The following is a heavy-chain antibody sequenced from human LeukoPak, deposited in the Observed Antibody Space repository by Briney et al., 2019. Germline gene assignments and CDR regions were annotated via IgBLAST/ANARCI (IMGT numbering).Heavy chain of an antibody. J-gene: IGHJ4*02. CDR2: ISYDGSNK. Sequence: PGGSLRLSCAASGFTFSSYAMHWVRQAPGKGLEWVAVISYDGSNKYYADSVKGRFTISRDNSKNTLYLQMNSLRAEDTAVYYCAIITIGAADSSGGVFDFWGQGTLVTVSS. V-gene: IGHV3-30-3*01. CDR3: AIITIGAADSSGGVFDF. CDR1: GFTFSSYA. D-gene: IGHD6-13*01.